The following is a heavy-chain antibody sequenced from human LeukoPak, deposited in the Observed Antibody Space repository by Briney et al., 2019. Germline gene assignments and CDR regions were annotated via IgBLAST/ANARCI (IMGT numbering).Heavy chain of an antibody. Sequence: GASVKVSCKASGYTFTSYGISWVRQAPGQGLEWVGWISAYNGNTNYAQKLQGRVTMTTDTSTSTAYMELRSLRSDDTAVYYCARVSSHRNYDFWSGYYSPPDYWGQGTLVTVSS. J-gene: IGHJ4*02. CDR3: ARVSSHRNYDFWSGYYSPPDY. D-gene: IGHD3-3*01. V-gene: IGHV1-18*01. CDR2: ISAYNGNT. CDR1: GYTFTSYG.